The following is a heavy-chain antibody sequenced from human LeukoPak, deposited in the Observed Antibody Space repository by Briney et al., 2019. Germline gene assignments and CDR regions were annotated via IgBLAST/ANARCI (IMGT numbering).Heavy chain of an antibody. Sequence: GRSLRLSCAASGFTFSSYGMHWVRQAPGKGLEWVAVISYDGSNKYYADSVKGRFTISRDNSKNTLYLQMNSLRAEDTAVYYCAKEDYGGNSPYAFDIWGQGTMVTVSS. CDR3: AKEDYGGNSPYAFDI. V-gene: IGHV3-30*18. J-gene: IGHJ3*02. CDR2: ISYDGSNK. D-gene: IGHD4-23*01. CDR1: GFTFSSYG.